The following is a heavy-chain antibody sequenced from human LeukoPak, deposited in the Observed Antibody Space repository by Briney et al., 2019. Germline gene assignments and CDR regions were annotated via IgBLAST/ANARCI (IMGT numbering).Heavy chain of an antibody. CDR3: ARDLYHWNYDY. CDR2: IYHSGST. V-gene: IGHV4-38-2*02. CDR1: GYSISSGYY. J-gene: IGHJ4*02. D-gene: IGHD1-20*01. Sequence: AETLSLTCTVSGYSISSGYYWGWIRQPPGTGLEWIGSIYHSGSTYYNPSLKSLVTVSVDTSKNQFSLKLSSVTAADTAVYYCARDLYHWNYDYWGQGTLVTVSS.